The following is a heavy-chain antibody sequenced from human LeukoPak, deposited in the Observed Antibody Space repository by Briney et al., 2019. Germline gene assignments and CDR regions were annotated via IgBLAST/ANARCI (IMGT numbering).Heavy chain of an antibody. V-gene: IGHV3-30*18. CDR2: ISYDGSDT. Sequence: GGSLRLSCAASGFTFSSYGTHWVRQAPGKGLEWVAVISYDGSDTYYADSVKGRFTISRDNSKNTLYLQMNSLRAEDTAVYYCAKLPSWGGNWPIDYWGQGTLVTVSS. J-gene: IGHJ4*02. CDR1: GFTFSSYG. CDR3: AKLPSWGGNWPIDY. D-gene: IGHD4-23*01.